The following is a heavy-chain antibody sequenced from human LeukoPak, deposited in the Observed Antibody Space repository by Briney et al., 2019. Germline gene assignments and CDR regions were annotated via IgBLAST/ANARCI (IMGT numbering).Heavy chain of an antibody. Sequence: GGSLRLSCAASGFTFSSYGMHWVRQAPGKGLEWVAVIWYDGSNKYYADSVKGRFTISRDNSKNTLYLQMNSLRAEDRAVYYCAKERGGGGYSYGQYYFDYWGQGTLVTVSS. V-gene: IGHV3-33*06. J-gene: IGHJ4*02. CDR3: AKERGGGGYSYGQYYFDY. D-gene: IGHD5-18*01. CDR2: IWYDGSNK. CDR1: GFTFSSYG.